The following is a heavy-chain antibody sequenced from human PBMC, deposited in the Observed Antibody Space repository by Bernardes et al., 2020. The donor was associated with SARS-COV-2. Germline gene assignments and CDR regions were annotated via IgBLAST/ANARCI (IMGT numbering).Heavy chain of an antibody. CDR1: GDSISSSNYC. J-gene: IGHJ4*02. Sequence: SETLSLTCTVSGDSISSSNYCWGWIRQPPGKGLEWIGSTPYSGSTDYTPSLQSRVTISVDMSKNQFSLRLSSVTAADTAVYFCARLDYYLSGTYYNARNYWGPGTLVTVSS. CDR2: TPYSGST. V-gene: IGHV4-39*01. CDR3: ARLDYYLSGTYYNARNY. D-gene: IGHD3-10*01.